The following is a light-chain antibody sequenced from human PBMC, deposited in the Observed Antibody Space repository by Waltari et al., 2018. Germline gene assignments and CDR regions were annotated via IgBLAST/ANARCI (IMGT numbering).Light chain of an antibody. CDR1: PSNIGAGFD. CDR2: RNN. Sequence: QSVLTQPPSVSGAPGQRVAISCTGTPSNIGAGFDVHWYRQEPGPAPKLLIYRNNTRPSGVPDRFSGAKSGTSASRASTALQAADESDYYCQSYDTGLSAYVFGTGTKVIVL. CDR3: QSYDTGLSAYV. V-gene: IGLV1-40*01. J-gene: IGLJ1*01.